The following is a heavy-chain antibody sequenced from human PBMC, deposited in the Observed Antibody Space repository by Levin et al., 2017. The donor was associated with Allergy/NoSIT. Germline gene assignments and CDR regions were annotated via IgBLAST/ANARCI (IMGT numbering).Heavy chain of an antibody. CDR3: ARVPGVPAAVNYYYYYMDV. D-gene: IGHD2-2*01. Sequence: GESLKISCAASGFTFRNYWVTWVRQAPGKGLGWVANIKQDGSEKYYVDSVKGRFTISRDNAKNSLYLEMNSLRAEDTAVYYCARVPGVPAAVNYYYYYMDVWGKGTTVTVSS. J-gene: IGHJ6*03. CDR1: GFTFRNYW. CDR2: IKQDGSEK. V-gene: IGHV3-7*03.